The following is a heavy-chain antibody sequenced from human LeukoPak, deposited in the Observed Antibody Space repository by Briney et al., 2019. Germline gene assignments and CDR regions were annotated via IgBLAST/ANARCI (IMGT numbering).Heavy chain of an antibody. J-gene: IGHJ4*02. CDR1: GGSISSGSYY. D-gene: IGHD6-13*01. Sequence: PSETLSLTCTVSGGSISSGSYYWSWIRQPAGKGLVWIGRIYTSGSTNYNPSLKSRVTISVDTSKNQFSLKLSSVTAADTAVYYCARGIAAAGKSPVYYFDYWGQGTLVTVSS. CDR3: ARGIAAAGKSPVYYFDY. V-gene: IGHV4-61*02. CDR2: IYTSGST.